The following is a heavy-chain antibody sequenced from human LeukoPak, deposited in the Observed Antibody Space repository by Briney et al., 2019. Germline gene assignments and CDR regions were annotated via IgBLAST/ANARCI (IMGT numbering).Heavy chain of an antibody. Sequence: ASVKVSCKASGYTFTGYYMHWVRQAPGQGLEWMGWISPNSGGTNYAQKFQGRVTMTRDTSISTAYMELSRLRSDDTAVYYCARDGDYYYGSGSYYAFDIWGQGTMVTVSS. CDR2: ISPNSGGT. V-gene: IGHV1-2*02. CDR1: GYTFTGYY. J-gene: IGHJ3*02. CDR3: ARDGDYYYGSGSYYAFDI. D-gene: IGHD3-10*01.